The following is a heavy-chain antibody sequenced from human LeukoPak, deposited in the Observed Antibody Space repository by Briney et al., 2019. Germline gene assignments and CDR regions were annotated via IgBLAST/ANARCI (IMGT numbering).Heavy chain of an antibody. D-gene: IGHD2-15*01. V-gene: IGHV1-24*01. J-gene: IGHJ4*02. CDR2: FDPEDGET. CDR3: ARDSGYCSGGSCHLPRY. Sequence: ASVKVSCKVPGYTLTELSMHWVRQAPGKEPEWMGGFDPEDGETIYAQKFQGRVTMTEDTSTDTAYMDLSSLRSDDTAVYYCARDSGYCSGGSCHLPRYWGQGTLVTVSS. CDR1: GYTLTELS.